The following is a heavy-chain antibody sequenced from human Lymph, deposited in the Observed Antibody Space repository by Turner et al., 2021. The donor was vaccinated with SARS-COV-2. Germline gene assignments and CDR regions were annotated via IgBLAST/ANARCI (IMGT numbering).Heavy chain of an antibody. J-gene: IGHJ6*02. D-gene: IGHD3-3*01. V-gene: IGHV3-53*01. Sequence: EVQLVGSGGGLIQPGGALRLSCAASGFPVSSNYRSWVRQAPGKGLEWVSVIYSGGSTYYADSVKGRFTISRDNSKNTLYLQMNSLRAEDTAVYYCARDLMEVGGMDVWGQGTTVTVSS. CDR1: GFPVSSNY. CDR2: IYSGGST. CDR3: ARDLMEVGGMDV.